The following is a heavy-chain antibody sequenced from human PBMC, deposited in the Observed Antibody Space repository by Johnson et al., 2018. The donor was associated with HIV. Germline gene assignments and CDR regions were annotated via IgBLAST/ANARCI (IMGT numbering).Heavy chain of an antibody. D-gene: IGHD1-1*01. CDR3: ARGTEGDGAFDI. V-gene: IGHV3-NL1*01. J-gene: IGHJ3*02. CDR1: GFTFSNYA. CDR2: IYSGGST. Sequence: QMQLVESGGGVVQPGRSLRVSCAVSGFTFSNYAMYWVRQVPGKGLEWVSVIYSGGSTYYADSVKGRFSISRDNSKNTLYFQMNSLSAEDTAVYYCARGTEGDGAFDIWGQGTMVTVSS.